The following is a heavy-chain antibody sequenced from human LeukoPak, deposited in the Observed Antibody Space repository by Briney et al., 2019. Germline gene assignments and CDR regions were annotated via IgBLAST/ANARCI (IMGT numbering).Heavy chain of an antibody. D-gene: IGHD3-10*01. Sequence: PGGSLRLSCAATGFTFSSYAMSWVRQAPGKGLEWVSLISGSGGSTDYADSVKGRFTISRDNSKNTLYLQMNSLRAEDTAVYYCAKDNAYYYADYWGQGTLVTVSS. V-gene: IGHV3-23*01. CDR1: GFTFSSYA. CDR2: ISGSGGST. CDR3: AKDNAYYYADY. J-gene: IGHJ4*02.